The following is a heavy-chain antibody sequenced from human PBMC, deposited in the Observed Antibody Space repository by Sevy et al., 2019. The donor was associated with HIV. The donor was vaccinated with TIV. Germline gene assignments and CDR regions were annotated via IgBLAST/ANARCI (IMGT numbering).Heavy chain of an antibody. Sequence: SETLSLTCAVYGGSFSGYYWSWIRQSPGKGLEWIGEINHSGSTNYNPSLKSRVTISVDTSKNQFSLKLSSVTAADTAVYYCATARYYYDSSGYYDIYYYYGMDVWGQGTTVTVSS. J-gene: IGHJ6*02. V-gene: IGHV4-34*01. CDR2: INHSGST. CDR3: ATARYYYDSSGYYDIYYYYGMDV. D-gene: IGHD3-22*01. CDR1: GGSFSGYY.